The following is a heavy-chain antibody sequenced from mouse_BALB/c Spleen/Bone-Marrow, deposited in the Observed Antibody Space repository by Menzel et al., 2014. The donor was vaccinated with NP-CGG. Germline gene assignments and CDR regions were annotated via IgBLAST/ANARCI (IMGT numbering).Heavy chain of an antibody. V-gene: IGHV1-37*01. CDR1: GYPFTGYF. Sequence: EVKLQESGPELVKPGASVKISCKASGYPFTGYFMNWVKQSHGKSLEWIGRINPYNGDTFNNQKFKGKATLTVDKSSSTAHMELLSLTSEDSAVYYGGVPYYYGSSDFDYWGQGTTLTVSS. CDR3: GVPYYYGSSDFDY. D-gene: IGHD1-1*01. CDR2: INPYNGDT. J-gene: IGHJ2*01.